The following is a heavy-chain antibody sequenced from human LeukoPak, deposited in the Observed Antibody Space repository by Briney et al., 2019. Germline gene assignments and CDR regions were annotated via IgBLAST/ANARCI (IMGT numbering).Heavy chain of an antibody. CDR1: GGSISSYY. Sequence: PSGTLSLTCTVSGGSISSYYWSWIRQPAGKGLEWIGRIYTTGSTNYNPSLKSRVTMPVDSSKNQFSLELSSVTAADTAVYYCARQNYDSSGYYYGLWGQGTLVTVSS. D-gene: IGHD3-22*01. V-gene: IGHV4-4*07. CDR2: IYTTGST. J-gene: IGHJ4*02. CDR3: ARQNYDSSGYYYGL.